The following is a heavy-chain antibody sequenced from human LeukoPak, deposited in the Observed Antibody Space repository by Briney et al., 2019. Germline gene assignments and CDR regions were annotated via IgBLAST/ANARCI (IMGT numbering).Heavy chain of an antibody. Sequence: GRSLRLSCAASGFTFSSYGMHWVRQAPGKGLEWVAVIWYDGSNKYYADSVKGRFTISRDNSKNTLYLQMSSLRAEDTAVYYCARDLHVGDYVGYWGQGTLVTVSS. D-gene: IGHD1-26*01. CDR2: IWYDGSNK. CDR3: ARDLHVGDYVGY. J-gene: IGHJ4*02. CDR1: GFTFSSYG. V-gene: IGHV3-33*01.